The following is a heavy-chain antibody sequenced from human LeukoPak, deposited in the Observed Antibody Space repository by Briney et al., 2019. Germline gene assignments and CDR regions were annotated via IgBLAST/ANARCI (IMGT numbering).Heavy chain of an antibody. CDR1: GFTFSSYS. Sequence: GGSLRLSCAASGFTFSSYSMNWVRRAPGKGLEWVSSISSSSSYIYYADSVKGRVTISRDNAKNSLYLQMNTLRAEARAVYSCARENDWNEGGDAFDIWGQGTMVTVSS. J-gene: IGHJ3*02. D-gene: IGHD1-1*01. V-gene: IGHV3-21*01. CDR2: ISSSSSYI. CDR3: ARENDWNEGGDAFDI.